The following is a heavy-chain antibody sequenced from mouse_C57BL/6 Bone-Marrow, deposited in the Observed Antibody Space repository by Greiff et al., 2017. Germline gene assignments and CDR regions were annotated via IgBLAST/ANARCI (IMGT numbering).Heavy chain of an antibody. V-gene: IGHV1-80*01. CDR1: GYAFSSYW. J-gene: IGHJ1*03. CDR3: AAIYYGNWYFDV. Sequence: QVQLKQSGAELVKPGASVKISCKASGYAFSSYWMNWVKQRPGKGLEWIGQIYPGDGDTNYNGRFTGKATLTADNSSSTAYMQLSNLTSEDSAVYFCAAIYYGNWYFDVWGTGTTVTVSS. CDR2: IYPGDGDT. D-gene: IGHD2-1*01.